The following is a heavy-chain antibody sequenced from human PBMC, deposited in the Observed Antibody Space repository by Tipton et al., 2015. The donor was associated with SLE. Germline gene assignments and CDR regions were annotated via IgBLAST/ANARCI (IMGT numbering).Heavy chain of an antibody. J-gene: IGHJ4*02. Sequence: SLRLSCAASGFTFDDYGMSWVRQAPGKGLEWVSDINWNGGSTGYADSVKGRFTISRGNAKNSPYLQMNSLRAEDTALYYCARVHDYGDLLDYWGQGTLVTVSS. V-gene: IGHV3-20*04. D-gene: IGHD4-17*01. CDR2: INWNGGST. CDR1: GFTFDDYG. CDR3: ARVHDYGDLLDY.